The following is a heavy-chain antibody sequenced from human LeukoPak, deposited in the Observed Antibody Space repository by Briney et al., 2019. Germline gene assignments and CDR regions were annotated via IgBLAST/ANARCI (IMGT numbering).Heavy chain of an antibody. D-gene: IGHD4/OR15-4a*01. CDR2: ISSSGSTI. Sequence: GGSLRLSCAASGFTSSDYYMSWIRQAPGKGLERVSYISSSGSTIYYADSVKGRFTISRDNAKNSLYLQMNSLRAEDTAVYYCARDLTAREGYFDYWGQGTLVTVSS. J-gene: IGHJ4*02. V-gene: IGHV3-11*04. CDR1: GFTSSDYY. CDR3: ARDLTAREGYFDY.